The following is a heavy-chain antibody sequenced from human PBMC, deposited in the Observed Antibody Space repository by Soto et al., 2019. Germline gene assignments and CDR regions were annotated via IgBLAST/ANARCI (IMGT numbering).Heavy chain of an antibody. V-gene: IGHV4-30-2*01. J-gene: IGHJ4*02. Sequence: QLQLQESGSGLVKPSQTLSLTCAVSGGSISSGGYSWIWIRQPPGKGLEWIGYIYHSVSTDYNPSLKTRVTRSAASSKNHFSLKLSSVPAADTTIYYWAAGGGLPRTYWAQGPLATVSS. D-gene: IGHD3-16*01. CDR1: GGSISSGGYS. CDR2: IYHSVST. CDR3: AAGGGLPRTY.